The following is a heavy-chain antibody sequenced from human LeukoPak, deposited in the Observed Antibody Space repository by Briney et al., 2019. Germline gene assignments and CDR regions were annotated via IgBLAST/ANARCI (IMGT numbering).Heavy chain of an antibody. J-gene: IGHJ5*02. D-gene: IGHD3-3*01. CDR1: GGTFSSYA. Sequence: GASVKVSCKASGGTFSSYAISWVRQAPGQGLEWMGGIIPIFGTANYAQKFQGRVTITTDESTSTAYMELSSLRFEDTAVYYCARAGKRLESYNWFDPWGQGTLVTVSS. CDR3: ARAGKRLESYNWFDP. V-gene: IGHV1-69*05. CDR2: IIPIFGTA.